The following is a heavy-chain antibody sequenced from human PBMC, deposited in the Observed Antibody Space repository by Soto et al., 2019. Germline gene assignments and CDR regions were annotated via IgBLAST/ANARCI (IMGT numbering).Heavy chain of an antibody. J-gene: IGHJ6*02. Sequence: QVQLVQSGAEVKKPGASVKVSCKASGYTFTSYGISWVRQAPGQGLEWMGWISAYNGNTNYAQKLQGRVTMTTDTSTSTAYMELRSLRSDDTAVYYWARDVRGPKEVVPAASLDVWGQGTTVTVSS. CDR3: ARDVRGPKEVVPAASLDV. CDR1: GYTFTSYG. CDR2: ISAYNGNT. V-gene: IGHV1-18*04. D-gene: IGHD2-2*01.